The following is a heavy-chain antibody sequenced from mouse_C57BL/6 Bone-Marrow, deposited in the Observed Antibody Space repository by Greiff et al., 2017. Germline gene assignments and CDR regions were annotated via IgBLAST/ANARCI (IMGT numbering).Heavy chain of an antibody. CDR2: IDPTRGGT. D-gene: IGHD1-1*01. Sequence: QVQLQQPGAELVMPGASVKLSCKASGYTFTSYWMHWVKQRPGRGLEWIGRIDPTRGGTKYNEKFKSKATLTVDKPSSTAYMQLSSLTSEDSAVYYCARRYYGSSYLDDWGQGTTLTGSS. V-gene: IGHV1-72*01. CDR1: GYTFTSYW. CDR3: ARRYYGSSYLDD. J-gene: IGHJ2*01.